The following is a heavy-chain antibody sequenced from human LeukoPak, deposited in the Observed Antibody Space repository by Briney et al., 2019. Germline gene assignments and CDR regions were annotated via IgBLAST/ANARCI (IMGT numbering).Heavy chain of an antibody. CDR3: ATRSGGSGSFYYGLDV. CDR2: ISGSGGTT. Sequence: GGSLGLPCAASGFTFSSCALNWVRQAPGKGLEWVSVISGSGGTTIYADSVKGRFTISRDTSKNTVYLQMNSLRADDTAVYFCATRSGGSGSFYYGLDVWGQGTTVTVSS. CDR1: GFTFSSCA. J-gene: IGHJ6*02. D-gene: IGHD3-10*01. V-gene: IGHV3-23*01.